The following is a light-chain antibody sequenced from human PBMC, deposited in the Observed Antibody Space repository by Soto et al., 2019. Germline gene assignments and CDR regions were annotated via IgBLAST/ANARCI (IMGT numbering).Light chain of an antibody. Sequence: QSALTQPASVSGSPGQSITISCTGTNSDVGGYNYVSWYQQHPGKAPKLLIYDVSSRPSGLSNRFSGSKSGNTASLIISGLQAEDEADYYCASYTSSSTYVFGTGTKLTVL. J-gene: IGLJ1*01. V-gene: IGLV2-14*03. CDR2: DVS. CDR3: ASYTSSSTYV. CDR1: NSDVGGYNY.